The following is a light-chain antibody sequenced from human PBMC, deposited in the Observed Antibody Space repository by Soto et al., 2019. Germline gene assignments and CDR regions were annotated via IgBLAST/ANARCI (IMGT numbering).Light chain of an antibody. J-gene: IGKJ4*01. V-gene: IGKV1-27*01. Sequence: DIQMTQSPSSLSASVGDRVTIACRASQGISNTLAWYQQKPGKVPKLLIYAASTLQSGVSSRFSGSGSGTDFTLTISSLQPEYVAPYYCQNYRSEANFGGGTNVEIK. CDR3: QNYRSEAN. CDR1: QGISNT. CDR2: AAS.